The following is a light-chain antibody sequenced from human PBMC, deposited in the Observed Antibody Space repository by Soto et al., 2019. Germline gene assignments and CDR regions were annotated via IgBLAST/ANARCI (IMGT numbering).Light chain of an antibody. J-gene: IGKJ5*01. V-gene: IGKV1-5*03. Sequence: DIQMNQSPSTLSASVGDRVTITCRASQSISSWLAWYQQKPGKAPKLLIYKASSLESGVPSRFSGSGSGTEFTLSISSLQPDDFATDYCQQYNSYPTFGQGTRLEIK. CDR2: KAS. CDR1: QSISSW. CDR3: QQYNSYPT.